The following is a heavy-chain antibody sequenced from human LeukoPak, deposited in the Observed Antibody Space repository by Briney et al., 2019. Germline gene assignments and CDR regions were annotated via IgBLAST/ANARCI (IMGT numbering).Heavy chain of an antibody. CDR3: AREGYYGSGSPPSLYFDY. J-gene: IGHJ4*02. CDR1: GFTFRNYV. V-gene: IGHV3-30-3*01. CDR2: TSSDLNVK. D-gene: IGHD3-10*01. Sequence: GGFLRLSCAASGFTFRNYVIHWVRQAPGKGLEWVAVTSSDLNVKLYADSVKGRFTISRDNSRSTLYLQMNSLRPEDTAIYYCAREGYYGSGSPPSLYFDYWGQGTLVTVS.